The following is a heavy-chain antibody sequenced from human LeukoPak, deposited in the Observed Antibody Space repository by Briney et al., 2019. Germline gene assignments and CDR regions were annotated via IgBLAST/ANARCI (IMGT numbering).Heavy chain of an antibody. CDR1: GFTFSSYW. V-gene: IGHV3-7*01. J-gene: IGHJ1*01. Sequence: GGSLRLSCAASGFTFSSYWMSWVRQAPGKGLEWVANIKQDGSEKNYVDSVKGRFTISRDNAKNSLYLQMNSLRAEDTAVYYCARDWPTIAAAGTIPEYFQHWGQGTLVTVSS. D-gene: IGHD6-13*01. CDR3: ARDWPTIAAAGTIPEYFQH. CDR2: IKQDGSEK.